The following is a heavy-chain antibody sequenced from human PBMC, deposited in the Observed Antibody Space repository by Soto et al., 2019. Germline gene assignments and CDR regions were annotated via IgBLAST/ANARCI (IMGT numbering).Heavy chain of an antibody. Sequence: QVQLQESGPGLVKPSGTLSLTCAVSGGSVSSSKWWTWVRQPPGKGLEWIGKIYHSGSTNYNPSLKSRVTISVDKSKNHFSLKLSSVTAADTAVYYCAREELHCSSSSCFWWFDPWGQGTLVTVSS. D-gene: IGHD2-2*01. CDR1: GGSVSSSKW. CDR3: AREELHCSSSSCFWWFDP. J-gene: IGHJ5*02. CDR2: IYHSGST. V-gene: IGHV4-4*02.